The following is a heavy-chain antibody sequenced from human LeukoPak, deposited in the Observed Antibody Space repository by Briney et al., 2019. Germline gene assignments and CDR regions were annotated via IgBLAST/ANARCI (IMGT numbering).Heavy chain of an antibody. CDR2: LSWNSASV. D-gene: IGHD4-17*01. CDR1: GFTFGDYA. CDR3: AKDTHSMVTTSFAN. J-gene: IGHJ4*02. V-gene: IGHV3-9*03. Sequence: PGGSLRLSCAASGFTFGDYAMHWVRQVPGKGLEWVSGLSWNSASVGYADSVKGRFTISRDNAKNSLYLQMTSLTPEDMALYYCAKDTHSMVTTSFANWGQGTLVTVSS.